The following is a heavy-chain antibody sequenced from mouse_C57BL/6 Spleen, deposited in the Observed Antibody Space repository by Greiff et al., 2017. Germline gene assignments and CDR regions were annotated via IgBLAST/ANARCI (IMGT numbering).Heavy chain of an antibody. J-gene: IGHJ1*03. D-gene: IGHD2-5*01. CDR3: ARRAYYSNYEWYFDV. CDR2: IDPNSGGT. Sequence: VQLQQPGAELVKPGASVKLSCKASGYTFTSYWMHWVKQRPGRGLEWIGRIDPNSGGTKYNEKFKSKATLTVDKPSSTAYMQLSSLTSEASAVXYCARRAYYSNYEWYFDVWGTGTTVTVSS. V-gene: IGHV1-72*01. CDR1: GYTFTSYW.